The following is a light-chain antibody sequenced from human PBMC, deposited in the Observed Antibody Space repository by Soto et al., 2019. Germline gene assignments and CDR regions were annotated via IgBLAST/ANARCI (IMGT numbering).Light chain of an antibody. CDR1: QSVSSY. J-gene: IGKJ4*01. CDR2: DAS. V-gene: IGKV3-11*01. CDR3: QQLT. Sequence: EIVLTQSPATLSLSPGERATLSCRASQSVSSYLAWYQQKPGQAPRLLIYDASNRATGIPARFSGSGSGTDFTLTISSREPEDFAVYYCQQLTFGGGTKVEIK.